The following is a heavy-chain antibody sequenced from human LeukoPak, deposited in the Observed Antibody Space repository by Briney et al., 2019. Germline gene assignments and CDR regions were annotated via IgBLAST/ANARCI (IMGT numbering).Heavy chain of an antibody. Sequence: PGGSLRLSCAASGFTFSSYAMHWVRKAPGKGLEWVAVISYDGSNKYYADSVKGRFTISRDNSKNTLYLQMNSLRAEDTDVYYCARGASTATATHFDYWGQGTLVTVSS. CDR2: ISYDGSNK. V-gene: IGHV3-30*04. D-gene: IGHD2-15*01. CDR1: GFTFSSYA. CDR3: ARGASTATATHFDY. J-gene: IGHJ4*02.